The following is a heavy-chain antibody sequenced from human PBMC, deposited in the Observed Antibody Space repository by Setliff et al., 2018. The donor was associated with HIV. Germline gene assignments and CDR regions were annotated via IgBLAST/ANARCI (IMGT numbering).Heavy chain of an antibody. Sequence: ASVKVSCKASGYTFTSYGISWVRQAPGQGLEWMGWISTYSDERSYAQNLQGRVTMTTDTSTSTAYMELRSLRFDDTAVYYCARDRRGDCYSNWGQGTLVTVSS. D-gene: IGHD2-21*02. CDR2: ISTYSDER. CDR1: GYTFTSYG. CDR3: ARDRRGDCYSN. J-gene: IGHJ4*02. V-gene: IGHV1-18*01.